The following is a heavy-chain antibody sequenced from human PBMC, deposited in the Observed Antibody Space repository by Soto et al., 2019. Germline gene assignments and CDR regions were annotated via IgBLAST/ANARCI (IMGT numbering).Heavy chain of an antibody. D-gene: IGHD1-7*01. J-gene: IGHJ4*02. CDR3: AKDRRAGGNYGFYSDF. Sequence: GGSLRLSCAAPGFTFSSYGMTWVRQAPGKGLEWVSFSSATGAGTYYADSVKGRFTISRDNSKNTLYLQMTSLRADDTAVYYCAKDRRAGGNYGFYSDFWGQGALVTVSS. CDR2: SSATGAGT. V-gene: IGHV3-23*01. CDR1: GFTFSSYG.